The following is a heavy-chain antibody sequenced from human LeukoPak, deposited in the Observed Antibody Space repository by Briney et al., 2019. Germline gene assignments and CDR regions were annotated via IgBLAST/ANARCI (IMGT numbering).Heavy chain of an antibody. J-gene: IGHJ3*02. V-gene: IGHV4-39*07. D-gene: IGHD6-13*01. CDR2: IYYSGST. Sequence: SETLSLTCTVSGGSISSSSYYWGWIRQPPGKGLEWIGSIYYSGSTNYNPSLKSRVTISVDTSKNQFSLKLSSVTAADTAVYYCARGFGYSSSWYPRLDAFDIWGQGTMVTVSS. CDR1: GGSISSSSYY. CDR3: ARGFGYSSSWYPRLDAFDI.